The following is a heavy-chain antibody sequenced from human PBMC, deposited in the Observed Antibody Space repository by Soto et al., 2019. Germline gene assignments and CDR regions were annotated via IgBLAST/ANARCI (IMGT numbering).Heavy chain of an antibody. CDR1: GGSISSGGYY. J-gene: IGHJ6*02. V-gene: IGHV4-31*03. CDR3: ARDRGVVAASGMDV. D-gene: IGHD2-15*01. Sequence: PSETLSLTCTVSGGSISSGGYYWSWIRQHPGKGLEWIGYIYYSGSTYYNPSLKSRVTISVDTSKNQFSLKLSSVTAADTAVYYCARDRGVVAASGMDVWGQGTTVTVSS. CDR2: IYYSGST.